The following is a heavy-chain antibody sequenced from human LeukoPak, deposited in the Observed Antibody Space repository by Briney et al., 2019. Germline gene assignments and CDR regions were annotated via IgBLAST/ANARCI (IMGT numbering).Heavy chain of an antibody. D-gene: IGHD1-26*01. CDR1: GFTFSSYS. V-gene: IGHV3-21*01. CDR3: ARDLLGWELHYFDY. J-gene: IGHJ4*02. CDR2: ISGSSSYI. Sequence: GGSLRLSCAASGFTFSSYSMNWVRQAPGKGLEWVSSISGSSSYIHYADSVKGRFSISRDNAKNSLYLQMNSLRAEDTAVYYCARDLLGWELHYFDYWGQGTLVTVSS.